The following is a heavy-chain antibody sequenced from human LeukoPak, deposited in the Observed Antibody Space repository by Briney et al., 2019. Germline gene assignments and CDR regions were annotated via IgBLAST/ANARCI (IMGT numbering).Heavy chain of an antibody. CDR1: GGSISSGGYS. V-gene: IGHV4-30-2*01. J-gene: IGHJ4*02. CDR3: AREYSSSWYPGGYFDY. D-gene: IGHD6-13*01. Sequence: SETLSLTCAVSGGSISSGGYSWSWIRQPPGKGLEWIGYIYHSGSTYYNPSLKSRVTISVDTSKNQFSLKLSSVTAADTAVYYCAREYSSSWYPGGYFDYWGQGTLVTVSS. CDR2: IYHSGST.